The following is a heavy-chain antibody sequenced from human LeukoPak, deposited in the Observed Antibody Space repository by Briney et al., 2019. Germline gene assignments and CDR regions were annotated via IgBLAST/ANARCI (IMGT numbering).Heavy chain of an antibody. V-gene: IGHV3-43*02. J-gene: IGHJ6*02. Sequence: GGSLRLSCAASGFTIGPYAMYWVRQGLGRGLEWVSVIKADGSGTFYADSVRGRFTTSRDNSKNSLYLQMNSLTSEDTALYYCATWAFYHNLDVWGQGTTVIVSS. CDR1: GFTIGPYA. CDR3: ATWAFYHNLDV. CDR2: IKADGSGT. D-gene: IGHD2/OR15-2a*01.